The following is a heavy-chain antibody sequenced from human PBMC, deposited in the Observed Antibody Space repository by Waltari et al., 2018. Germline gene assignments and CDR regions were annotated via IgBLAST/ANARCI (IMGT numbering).Heavy chain of an antibody. V-gene: IGHV3-21*01. J-gene: IGHJ4*02. CDR1: VFTFSSYS. D-gene: IGHD7-27*01. CDR3: ATGGWGFYLDN. Sequence: EVQLVESGGGLVKPGGSLRLSCAASVFTFSSYSMNWVRQAPGKGLEWISSISSTGTYTHYADSVKGRFTISRDNAKNSLYLQMNSLRAEDTGVYWCATGGWGFYLDNWGQGTLVTFSS. CDR2: ISSTGTYT.